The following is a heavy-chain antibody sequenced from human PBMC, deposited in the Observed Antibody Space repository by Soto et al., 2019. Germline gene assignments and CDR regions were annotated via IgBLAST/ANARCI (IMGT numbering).Heavy chain of an antibody. Sequence: PGGSLRLSCAASGFTVSSNYMSWVRQAPGKGLEWVSVIYSGGSTYYADSVKGRFTISRDNSKNTLYLQMNSLRAEDTAVYYCARDQSSYDILTGYYYYYYMDVWGKGTTVTVSS. CDR2: IYSGGST. D-gene: IGHD3-9*01. CDR1: GFTVSSNY. CDR3: ARDQSSYDILTGYYYYYYMDV. V-gene: IGHV3-66*01. J-gene: IGHJ6*03.